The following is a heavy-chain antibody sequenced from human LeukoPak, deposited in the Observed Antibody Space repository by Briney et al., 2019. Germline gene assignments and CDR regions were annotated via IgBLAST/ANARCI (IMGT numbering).Heavy chain of an antibody. D-gene: IGHD5-12*01. V-gene: IGHV3-9*01. CDR2: ISWNSGSI. CDR3: AASEVPTISDYFYYMNV. CDR1: GFTFDDYA. Sequence: GGSLRLSCAASGFTFDDYAMHWVRQAPGKGLEWVSGISWNSGSIGYADSVKGRFTISRDNSKNTLSLQMNSLRAEDTAIYYCAASEVPTISDYFYYMNVWGKGTTVTVSS. J-gene: IGHJ6*03.